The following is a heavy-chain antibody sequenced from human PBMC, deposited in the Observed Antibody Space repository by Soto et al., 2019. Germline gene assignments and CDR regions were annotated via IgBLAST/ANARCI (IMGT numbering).Heavy chain of an antibody. V-gene: IGHV2-5*02. CDR2: IYWDDDN. J-gene: IGHJ4*02. CDR1: GFSLTTSGVG. Sequence: QITLKESGPNLVKPTQTLTLTCTFSGFSLTTSGVGVGWIRQPPGKALEWLALIYWDDDNRYNPSLKTRLAITKDTSKNEVVLTMTNMGPIDTATYHCARYFSSGDTWGTFDYWGQGSLVTVSS. D-gene: IGHD3-16*01. CDR3: ARYFSSGDTWGTFDY.